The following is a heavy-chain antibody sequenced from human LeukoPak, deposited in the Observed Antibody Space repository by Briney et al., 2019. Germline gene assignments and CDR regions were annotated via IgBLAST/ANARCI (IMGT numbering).Heavy chain of an antibody. J-gene: IGHJ6*03. CDR2: IYTSGST. Sequence: SETLSLTCTVSGGSISSYYWSWNRQPPGKGLGWIGYIYTSGSTNYNPSLKSRVTISVVPSKNQFSLKLSSVTAAGPAVYYCARWGRSSPDYYYYYMYVWGKGTTVTVSS. CDR3: ARWGRSSPDYYYYYMYV. V-gene: IGHV4-4*09. D-gene: IGHD6-13*01. CDR1: GGSISSYY.